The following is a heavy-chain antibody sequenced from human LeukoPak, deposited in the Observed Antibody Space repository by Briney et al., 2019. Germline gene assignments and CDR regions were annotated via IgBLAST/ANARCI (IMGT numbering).Heavy chain of an antibody. CDR2: ISAYNGNT. J-gene: IGHJ4*02. CDR1: GHTFASYG. Sequence: GASVKVSCKASGHTFASYGISWVRQAPGQGLKWMGWISAYNGNTNYAQKLQGRVTMTTDTSTSTAYMELRSLRSDDTAVYYCARAGTIAAAGRGYFDYWGQGNLVTVSS. CDR3: ARAGTIAAAGRGYFDY. V-gene: IGHV1-18*01. D-gene: IGHD6-13*01.